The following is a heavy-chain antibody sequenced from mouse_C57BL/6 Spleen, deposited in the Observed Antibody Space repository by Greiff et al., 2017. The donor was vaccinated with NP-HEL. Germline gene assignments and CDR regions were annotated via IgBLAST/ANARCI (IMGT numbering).Heavy chain of an antibody. V-gene: IGHV1-69*01. D-gene: IGHD2-1*01. CDR3: ALPSTAGWFAY. CDR2: IDPSDSYT. Sequence: QVQLKQPGAELVMPGASVKLSCKASGYTFTSYWMHWVKQRPGQGLEWIGEIDPSDSYTNYNQKFKGKSTLTVDKSSSTAYMQLSSPTSEDSAFYYCALPSTAGWFAYWGQGTLVTVSA. J-gene: IGHJ3*01. CDR1: GYTFTSYW.